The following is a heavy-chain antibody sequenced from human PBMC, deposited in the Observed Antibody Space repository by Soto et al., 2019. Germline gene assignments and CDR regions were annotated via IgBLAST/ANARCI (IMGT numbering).Heavy chain of an antibody. CDR2: ISSSGSTI. CDR3: RLVHYDFWNGYYLAERNDAFDI. V-gene: IGHV3-48*04. CDR1: GFTFSSYA. Sequence: GGSLRLSCAASGFTFSSYAMSWVRQAPGKGLEWVSDISSSGSTIYYADSVKGRFTISRDNAKNSLYLQMNSLRAEDTAVYYCRLVHYDFWNGYYLAERNDAFDIWGQGTMVTVSS. J-gene: IGHJ3*02. D-gene: IGHD3-3*01.